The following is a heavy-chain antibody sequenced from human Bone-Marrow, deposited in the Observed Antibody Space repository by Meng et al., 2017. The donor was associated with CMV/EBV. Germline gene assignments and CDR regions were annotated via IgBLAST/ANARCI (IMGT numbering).Heavy chain of an antibody. J-gene: IGHJ3*02. D-gene: IGHD3-10*01. V-gene: IGHV1-69*05. CDR3: ARIMIRGVINDAFDI. CDR1: GGTFSSYA. Sequence: SVKVSCKASGGTFSSYAISWVRQAPGQGLEWMGGIIPIFGTANYAQKFQGRVTITTDESTSTAYMELSRLRSDDTAVYYCARIMIRGVINDAFDIWGQGTMVTVSS. CDR2: IIPIFGTA.